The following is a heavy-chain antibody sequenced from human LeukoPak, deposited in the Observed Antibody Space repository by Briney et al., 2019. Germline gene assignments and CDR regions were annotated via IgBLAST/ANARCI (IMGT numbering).Heavy chain of an antibody. D-gene: IGHD2-15*01. V-gene: IGHV3-48*03. CDR1: GFTFSSYE. J-gene: IGHJ3*02. CDR3: VREYCSGGSCSDAFDI. Sequence: GGSLRLSCAASGFTFSSYEMNWVRQAPGKGLEWVSYISSSGSTIYYADSVKGRFTISRDNAKNSLYLQMNSLRAEDTAVYYCVREYCSGGSCSDAFDIWGQGTMVTVSS. CDR2: ISSSGSTI.